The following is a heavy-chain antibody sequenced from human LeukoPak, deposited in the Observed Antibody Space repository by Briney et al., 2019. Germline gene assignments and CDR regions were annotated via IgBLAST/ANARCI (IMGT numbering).Heavy chain of an antibody. J-gene: IGHJ4*02. CDR2: ISDDGRDK. V-gene: IGHV3-30*03. Sequence: GGSLRLSCAASGFTFSSYGIHWVRQAPGKGLEWVAIISDDGRDKYYSDSVKGRFPISRDNSKNSLYLQMNSLKTEDTAVYYCAIQGGSGRKDFDYWGQGTLVTVSS. D-gene: IGHD1-26*01. CDR3: AIQGGSGRKDFDY. CDR1: GFTFSSYG.